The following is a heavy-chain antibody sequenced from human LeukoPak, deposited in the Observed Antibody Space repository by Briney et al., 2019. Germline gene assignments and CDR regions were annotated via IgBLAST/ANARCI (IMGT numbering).Heavy chain of an antibody. V-gene: IGHV4-59*01. CDR3: ARVRRDYAIYWYFDL. CDR1: VGSISSYY. Sequence: SETLSLTCTVSVGSISSYYWSWIRKPPWKGLEWIGYIYYSGSTNYNPSLKSRVTILVDTSKNQFSLKLSSVTAADTAVYYCARVRRDYAIYWYFDLWGRGTLVTVSS. D-gene: IGHD4-17*01. CDR2: IYYSGST. J-gene: IGHJ2*01.